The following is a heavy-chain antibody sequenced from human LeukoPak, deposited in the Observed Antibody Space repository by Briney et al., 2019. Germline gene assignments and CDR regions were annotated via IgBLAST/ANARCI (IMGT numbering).Heavy chain of an antibody. CDR3: AREAVGIAVAGKGPNYYYYYGMDV. J-gene: IGHJ6*02. V-gene: IGHV1-18*01. Sequence: GASVKLSCKASGFVFTGYGFTWVRQAPGQGLEWMGWISANDGKIHYSERHQGRVTMSTDTVTSTVYMELRSLRSDDTAVYYCAREAVGIAVAGKGPNYYYYYGMDVWGQGTTVTVSS. D-gene: IGHD6-19*01. CDR1: GFVFTGYG. CDR2: ISANDGKI.